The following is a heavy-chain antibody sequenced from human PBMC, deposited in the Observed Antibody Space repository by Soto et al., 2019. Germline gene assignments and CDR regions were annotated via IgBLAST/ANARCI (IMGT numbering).Heavy chain of an antibody. D-gene: IGHD2-8*01. CDR2: INPNSGGT. V-gene: IGHV1-2*04. J-gene: IGHJ6*02. CDR1: GYTFTGYY. Sequence: ASLKVSCKASGYTFTGYYMHWVRQAPGQGLEWMGWINPNSGGTNYAQKFQGWVTMTRDTSISTAYMELRSLRSDDTAVYYCARDPYHVLMVNAPNLYGMDVWGQGTTVNVS. CDR3: ARDPYHVLMVNAPNLYGMDV.